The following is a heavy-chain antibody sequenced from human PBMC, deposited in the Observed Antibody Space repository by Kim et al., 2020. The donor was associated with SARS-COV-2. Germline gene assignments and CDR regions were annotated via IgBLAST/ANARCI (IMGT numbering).Heavy chain of an antibody. CDR1: GDSVSSNSAA. CDR2: TYYRSKWYN. D-gene: IGHD5-12*01. CDR3: AREGCSSGYEKSQACDYFDY. J-gene: IGHJ4*02. Sequence: SQTLSLTCAISGDSVSSNSAAWNWIRQSPSRGLEWLGRTYYRSKWYNDYAVSVKSRITINPDTSKNQFSLQLNSVTPEDTAVYYCAREGCSSGYEKSQACDYFDYWGQGTLVTVSS. V-gene: IGHV6-1*01.